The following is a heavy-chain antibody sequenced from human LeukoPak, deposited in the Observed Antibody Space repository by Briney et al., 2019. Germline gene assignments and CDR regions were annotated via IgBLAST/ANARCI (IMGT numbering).Heavy chain of an antibody. CDR1: GYTFTGYY. CDR2: INPNSGGT. J-gene: IGHJ5*02. CDR3: ARDRRRYCTNGVCRGGWFDP. Sequence: ASVKVSCKASGYTFTGYYMHWVRQAPGQGLEWMGWINPNSGGTNYAQKFQGRVTMTRDTSISTAYMELSRLRSDNTAVYYCARDRRRYCTNGVCRGGWFDPWGQGTLVTVSS. D-gene: IGHD2-8*01. V-gene: IGHV1-2*02.